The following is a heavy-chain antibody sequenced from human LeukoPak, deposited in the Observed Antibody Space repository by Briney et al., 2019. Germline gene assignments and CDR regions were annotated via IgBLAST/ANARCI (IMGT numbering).Heavy chain of an antibody. CDR1: GFTFSSYG. J-gene: IGHJ4*02. V-gene: IGHV3-23*01. CDR2: ISSSAGST. CDR3: AKGGKWDVTPFDY. D-gene: IGHD1-26*01. Sequence: GGSLRLSCVASGFTFSSYGMTWVRQAPGKGPEWVSVISSSAGSTYYADSVKGRFTISRDNSKNTLYLQVNSLRAEDTAVYYCAKGGKWDVTPFDYWGQGTLVTVSS.